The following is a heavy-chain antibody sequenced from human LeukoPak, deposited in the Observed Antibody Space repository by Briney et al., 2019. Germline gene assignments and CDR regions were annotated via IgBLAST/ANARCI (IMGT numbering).Heavy chain of an antibody. CDR1: GGSISSSSYY. D-gene: IGHD6-13*01. CDR2: IYYSGST. CDR3: ASRGIAAKGMDY. Sequence: PSETLSLTCTVSGGSISSSSYYWGWIRQPPGKGLEWIGSIYYSGSTYYNPSLKSRVTISVDTSKNQFSLKLSSVTAADTAVYCCASRGIAAKGMDYWGQGTLVTVSS. J-gene: IGHJ4*02. V-gene: IGHV4-39*01.